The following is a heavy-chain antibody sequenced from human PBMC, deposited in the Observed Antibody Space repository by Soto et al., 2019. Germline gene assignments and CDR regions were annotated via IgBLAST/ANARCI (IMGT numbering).Heavy chain of an antibody. Sequence: EVQVLESGGGLVQPGGSLRLSCAASGFTFSSYAMTWVRQAPGLGLEWVSGISSSGDRTHYADSVKGRFTISRGNSENTVSLQMNSLRADDTAVYYCAKGLGSSGWSDYDYWGQGTLVTVSS. CDR1: GFTFSSYA. J-gene: IGHJ4*02. V-gene: IGHV3-23*01. CDR2: ISSSGDRT. D-gene: IGHD6-19*01. CDR3: AKGLGSSGWSDYDY.